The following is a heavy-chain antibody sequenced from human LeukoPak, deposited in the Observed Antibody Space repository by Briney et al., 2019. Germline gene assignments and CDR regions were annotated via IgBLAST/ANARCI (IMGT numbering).Heavy chain of an antibody. J-gene: IGHJ4*02. D-gene: IGHD2-2*02. CDR1: SGSINSYF. Sequence: SSETLSLTCTVSSGSINSYFWGWVRQPPGKGLEWIGRIYTTGATRYNPSLKSRLTMSIETSTNQFSLKLTSMTAADTAVYYCGRQGYTASHYFLDFWSQGTLVAVSS. CDR2: IYTTGAT. CDR3: GRQGYTASHYFLDF. V-gene: IGHV4-4*07.